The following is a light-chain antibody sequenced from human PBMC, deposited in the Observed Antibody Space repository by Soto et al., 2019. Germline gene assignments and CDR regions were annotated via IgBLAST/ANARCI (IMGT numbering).Light chain of an antibody. V-gene: IGKV1-39*01. CDR1: QIISSY. J-gene: IGKJ4*01. CDR3: QQSYSTLALT. Sequence: DITMTQSPSSLSASVGDRVTITCRARQIISSYLNWYQQKPGKAPKLLIYAASSLQSRVPSRFSGSGSGTEFTLTISRLQPEDFETYYCQQSYSTLALTFGGGTKVEIK. CDR2: AAS.